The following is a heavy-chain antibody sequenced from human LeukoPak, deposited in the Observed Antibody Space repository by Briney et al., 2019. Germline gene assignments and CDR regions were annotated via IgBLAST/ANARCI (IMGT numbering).Heavy chain of an antibody. D-gene: IGHD6-13*01. V-gene: IGHV4-59*01. CDR1: GGSISSYY. Sequence: KSSETLSLTCTVSGGSISSYYWSWIRQPPGKGLEWIGYIYYSGSTNYNPSLKSRVTISVDTSKNQFSLKLSSVTAADTAVYYCATLSAAGGYWGQGTLVTVSS. J-gene: IGHJ4*02. CDR2: IYYSGST. CDR3: ATLSAAGGY.